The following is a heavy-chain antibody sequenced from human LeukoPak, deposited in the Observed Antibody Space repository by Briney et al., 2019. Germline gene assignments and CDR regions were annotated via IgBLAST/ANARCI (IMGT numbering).Heavy chain of an antibody. CDR2: IYTSGST. V-gene: IGHV4-61*02. D-gene: IGHD6-6*01. CDR1: GGSISSGSYY. CDR3: ARYIPARPGFDY. J-gene: IGHJ4*02. Sequence: SETLSLTCTVSGGSISSGSYYWSWIRQPAGKGLEWIGRIYTSGSTNYNPSLKSRVTISVDTSKNQFSLKLSSVTAADTAVYYCARYIPARPGFDYWGQGTLVTVSS.